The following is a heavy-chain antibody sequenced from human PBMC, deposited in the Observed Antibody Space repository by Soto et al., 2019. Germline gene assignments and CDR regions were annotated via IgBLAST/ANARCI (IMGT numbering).Heavy chain of an antibody. V-gene: IGHV4-39*01. J-gene: IGHJ5*02. Sequence: QLQLQESGPGLVKPSETLSLTCTGSGGSFSSISYYWGWIRQPPGKGLQWIGSIYDSWSTCYNPSLKSRVPIAVDAAKNQSSLKRSSVTAADAALYYCEASDCFDPWGQGTMDTVST. CDR2: IYDSWST. D-gene: IGHD2-2*01. CDR1: GGSFSSISYY. CDR3: EASDCFDP.